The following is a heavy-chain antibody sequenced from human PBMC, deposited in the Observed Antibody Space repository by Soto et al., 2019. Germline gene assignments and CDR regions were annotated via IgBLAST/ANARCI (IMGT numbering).Heavy chain of an antibody. V-gene: IGHV3-30*18. CDR1: GFTFSSYG. CDR3: AKDLTVPAAILPVHGFVFDY. CDR2: ISYDGSNK. Sequence: GGSLRLSCAASGFTFSSYGMHWVRQAPGKGLEWVAVISYDGSNKYYADSVKGRFTISRDNSKNTLYLQMNSLRAEDTAVYYCAKDLTVPAAILPVHGFVFDYWGQGTMVTVSS. D-gene: IGHD2-2*02. J-gene: IGHJ4*02.